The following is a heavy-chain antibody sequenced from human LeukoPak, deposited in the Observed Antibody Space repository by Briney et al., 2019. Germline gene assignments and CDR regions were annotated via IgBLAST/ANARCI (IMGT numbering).Heavy chain of an antibody. CDR2: TYYRSRLYN. Sequence: SQTLSLTCAVSGDSLSSNSAPWTWLRQSPSRGLEWLGRTYYRSRLYNDYATSVKTRVSINPDTSKNQFSLQLSSVTPDDTAVYYCARGAAMFSYWGQGTLVTVSS. D-gene: IGHD5-18*01. CDR1: GDSLSSNSAP. V-gene: IGHV6-1*01. CDR3: ARGAAMFSY. J-gene: IGHJ4*02.